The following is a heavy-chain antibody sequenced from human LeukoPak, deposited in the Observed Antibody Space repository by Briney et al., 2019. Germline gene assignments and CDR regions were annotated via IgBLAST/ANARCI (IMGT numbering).Heavy chain of an antibody. Sequence: SETLSLTCAVYGGSFSGYYWSWIRQPPGKGLEWIGEINHSGSTNYNPSLKSRVTISVDTSKNQFSLKLSSVTAADTAVYYCARRGWYFPLRHFDLWGRGTLVTVSS. CDR3: ARRGWYFPLRHFDL. V-gene: IGHV4-34*01. J-gene: IGHJ2*01. CDR2: INHSGST. D-gene: IGHD6-19*01. CDR1: GGSFSGYY.